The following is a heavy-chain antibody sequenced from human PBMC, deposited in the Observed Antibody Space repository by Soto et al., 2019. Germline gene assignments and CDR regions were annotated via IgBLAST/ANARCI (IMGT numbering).Heavy chain of an antibody. Sequence: PSETLSLTCTVTGDSISSRSYYWGWIRQPPGKGLEWIGSIYYSGSTYNNPSLRSRVSMSIDTSKNQFSLKLKSVTAADTALYFCARQRTSVVTKAYGEVWGLGSLFT. V-gene: IGHV4-39*01. CDR1: GDSISSRSYY. J-gene: IGHJ1*01. CDR3: ARQRTSVVTKAYGEV. D-gene: IGHD4-17*01. CDR2: IYYSGST.